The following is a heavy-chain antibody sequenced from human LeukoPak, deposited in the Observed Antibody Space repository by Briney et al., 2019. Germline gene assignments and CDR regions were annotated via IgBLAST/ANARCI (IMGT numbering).Heavy chain of an antibody. CDR2: IKQDGSEK. V-gene: IGHV3-7*01. J-gene: IGHJ4*02. CDR3: EEGPPPGAVDY. CDR1: GFTFSSYW. D-gene: IGHD3-10*01. Sequence: GGSLRLSCAASGFTFSSYWMSWVRQAPGKGLEWVANIKQDGSEKYYVDSVKGRFTISRDNAKNSLYLQMNSLRAEDTAVYYLEEGPPPGAVDYWGQGTLVTVSS.